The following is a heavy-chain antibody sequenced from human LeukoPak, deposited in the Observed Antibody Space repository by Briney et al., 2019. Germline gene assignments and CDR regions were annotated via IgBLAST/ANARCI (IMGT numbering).Heavy chain of an antibody. J-gene: IGHJ4*02. V-gene: IGHV3-33*01. Sequence: PGGSLRLSCAASGFTFSSYGMHWVRQAPGKGLEWVAVIRYDGSNKYYADSVKGRFTISRDNSKNTLYLQMNSLRAEDTAVYYCARGYGYEILTGYYMGLRYWGQGTLVTVSS. D-gene: IGHD3-9*01. CDR1: GFTFSSYG. CDR2: IRYDGSNK. CDR3: ARGYGYEILTGYYMGLRY.